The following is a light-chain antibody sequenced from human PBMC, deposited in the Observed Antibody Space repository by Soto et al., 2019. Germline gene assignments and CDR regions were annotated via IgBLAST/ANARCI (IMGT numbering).Light chain of an antibody. CDR3: ATWDDGLSAWV. V-gene: IGLV1-44*01. CDR1: RSNIGRST. Sequence: QAVVTQPPSASGTPGQRVTISCSGGRSNIGRSTVNWYQQLPGTAPKLLIYGNNQRPSGVPDRFSGSKSVTSASLAISGLQSEDEADYYCATWDDGLSAWVFGGGTKVTVL. CDR2: GNN. J-gene: IGLJ3*02.